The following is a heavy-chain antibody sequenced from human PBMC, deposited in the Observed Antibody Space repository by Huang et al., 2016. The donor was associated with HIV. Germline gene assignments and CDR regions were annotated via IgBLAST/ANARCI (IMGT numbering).Heavy chain of an antibody. V-gene: IGHV3-48*01. CDR1: GFTFSTYN. CDR3: ARFGSYYYGSGSYLDAFDI. D-gene: IGHD3-10*01. Sequence: EVQLMESGGGLVQPGGSLRFSCAASGFTFSTYNINWVRQAPGEGLEWVSYIPSSSGSIYYADSVKGRFTISRDNAKNSLYLQMNSLRAEDTAVYYCARFGSYYYGSGSYLDAFDIWGQGTMVTVSS. J-gene: IGHJ3*02. CDR2: IPSSSGSI.